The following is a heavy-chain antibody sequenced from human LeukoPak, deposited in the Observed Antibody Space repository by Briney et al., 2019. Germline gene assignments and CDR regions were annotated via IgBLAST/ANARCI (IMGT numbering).Heavy chain of an antibody. J-gene: IGHJ4*02. V-gene: IGHV1-69*05. CDR1: GGTFSIYA. CDR3: ARGPPTVTAEGYFDY. Sequence: SVKVSCKASGGTFSIYATSWVRQAPGQGLEWMGRIIPIFGTANYAQKFQGRVTITTDESTSTAYMELSSLRSEDTAVYYCARGPPTVTAEGYFDYWGQGTLVTVSS. CDR2: IIPIFGTA. D-gene: IGHD4-17*01.